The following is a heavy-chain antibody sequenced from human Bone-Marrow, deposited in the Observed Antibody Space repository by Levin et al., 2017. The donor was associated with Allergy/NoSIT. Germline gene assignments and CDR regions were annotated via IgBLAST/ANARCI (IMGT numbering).Heavy chain of an antibody. CDR1: GYSFIDYA. V-gene: IGHV1-3*01. CDR3: ARRSGEADPDAFDV. Sequence: ASVKVSCKASGYSFIDYAIHWVRQAPGQRLEWMGWVNAANGNTRYSHNFQGRVTITRDTSANTAYMDLRGVTSEDTAVDYCARRSGEADPDAFDVWGQGTMVTVSS. CDR2: VNAANGNT. D-gene: IGHD7-27*01. J-gene: IGHJ3*01.